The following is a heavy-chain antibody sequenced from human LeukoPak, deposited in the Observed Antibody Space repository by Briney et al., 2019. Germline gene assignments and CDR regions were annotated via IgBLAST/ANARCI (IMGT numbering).Heavy chain of an antibody. CDR3: GRVTEWNDFDY. Sequence: PSETLSLTCTVSGGSISNYYWAWIRQPPGKGLEWIGYIYYTGSTNYNPSLKSRVTISVDLSKNQFSLNLNSVTAADTAVYYCGRVTEWNDFDYWGQGTLVTVSS. D-gene: IGHD1-1*01. CDR2: IYYTGST. CDR1: GGSISNYY. V-gene: IGHV4-59*01. J-gene: IGHJ4*02.